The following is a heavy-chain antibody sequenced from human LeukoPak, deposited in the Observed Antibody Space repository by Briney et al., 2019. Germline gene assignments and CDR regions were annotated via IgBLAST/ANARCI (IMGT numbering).Heavy chain of an antibody. CDR2: IYYSGST. V-gene: IGHV4-39*07. CDR3: ARDGSPSDWFDP. J-gene: IGHJ5*02. Sequence: SETLSLTCTVSGGSISSSIYYWGWIRQPPGKGLEWIGSIYYSGSTYYNPSLKSRVTISVDTSKNQFSLKLSSVTAADTAVYYCARDGSPSDWFDPWGQGTLVTVSS. D-gene: IGHD5-12*01. CDR1: GGSISSSIYY.